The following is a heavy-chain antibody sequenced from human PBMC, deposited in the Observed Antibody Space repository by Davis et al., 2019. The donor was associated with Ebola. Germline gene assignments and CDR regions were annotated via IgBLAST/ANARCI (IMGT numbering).Heavy chain of an antibody. CDR1: GFTFSSYA. CDR2: ISGSGAST. V-gene: IGHV3-23*01. Sequence: GESLKISCVASGFTFSSYAMSWVRQAPGKGLEWASGISGSGASTYSADSVKGRFTISRDNSKNTLHLQMSSLRAEDTAVYYCARDTPGTFDYWGQGTLVTVSS. CDR3: ARDTPGTFDY. D-gene: IGHD2-15*01. J-gene: IGHJ4*02.